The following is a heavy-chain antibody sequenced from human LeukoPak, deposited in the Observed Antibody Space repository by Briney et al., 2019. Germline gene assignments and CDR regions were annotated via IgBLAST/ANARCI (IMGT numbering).Heavy chain of an antibody. CDR3: APSGGATSGFYMYYFDY. D-gene: IGHD3-16*01. V-gene: IGHV1-2*02. Sequence: GASAKVSCKTSGYTFTDYYMHWLRQAPGQGLEWMGWINPNSGDTEYGQKFQGRVTMTRDTTINTAYMELSRLRSDDTAVYYCAPSGGATSGFYMYYFDYWGQGTLVTVSS. J-gene: IGHJ4*02. CDR1: GYTFTDYY. CDR2: INPNSGDT.